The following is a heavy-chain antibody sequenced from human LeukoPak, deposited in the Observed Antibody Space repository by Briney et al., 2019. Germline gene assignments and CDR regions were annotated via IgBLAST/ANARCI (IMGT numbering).Heavy chain of an antibody. CDR3: ARVNDGDYGAFDI. Sequence: SETLSLTCIVSGTFLNNYYWTWIRQPPGKGLEWIGYIYYSGPTNSNPSLKSRVTISIDKSKNQFSLKLTSVTAADTAFYYCARVNDGDYGAFDIWGQGTMVTVSS. D-gene: IGHD4-17*01. V-gene: IGHV4-59*01. J-gene: IGHJ3*02. CDR2: IYYSGPT. CDR1: GTFLNNYY.